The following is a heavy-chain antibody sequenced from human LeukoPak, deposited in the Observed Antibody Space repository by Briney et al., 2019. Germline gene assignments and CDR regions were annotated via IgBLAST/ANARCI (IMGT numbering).Heavy chain of an antibody. Sequence: GGSLRLSCAASGFTVSSNYMSWVRQAPGKGLEWVSVIYSGGSTYYADFVKGRFTISRDNSKNTLYLQMNSLRAEDTAVYYCATSPYYYYGMDVWGKGTTVTVSS. CDR3: ATSPYYYYGMDV. J-gene: IGHJ6*04. V-gene: IGHV3-53*01. CDR1: GFTVSSNY. CDR2: IYSGGST.